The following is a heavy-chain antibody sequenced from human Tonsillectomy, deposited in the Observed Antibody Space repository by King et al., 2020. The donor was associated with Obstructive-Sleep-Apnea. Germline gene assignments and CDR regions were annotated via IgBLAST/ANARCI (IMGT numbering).Heavy chain of an antibody. J-gene: IGHJ4*02. CDR2: IYHSGST. CDR1: GYSISSGHY. CDR3: ARGRAQTGTAGHFFDH. D-gene: IGHD1-7*01. Sequence: VQLQESGPGLVKPSETLSLTCTVSGYSISSGHYWGWVRQPPGKGLEWTGTIYHSGSTYYNPSLKSRVTISVDTSKNQFSLKLSSVTAADTAVFHCARGRAQTGTAGHFFDHWGQGTLVTVSS. V-gene: IGHV4-38-2*02.